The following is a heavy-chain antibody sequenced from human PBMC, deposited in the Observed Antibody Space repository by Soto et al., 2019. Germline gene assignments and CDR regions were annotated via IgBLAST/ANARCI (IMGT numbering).Heavy chain of an antibody. CDR2: ISSSSSYT. CDR3: ARTNGAYSNYFDY. J-gene: IGHJ4*02. Sequence: GVLRLSCAASGFTFSDYYMSWIRQAPGKGLEWVSYISSSSSYTNYADSMKGRLTISRDNAKNSLYLQMNSLRVEDTAVYYCARTNGAYSNYFDYWGRGTLVTVSS. D-gene: IGHD2-8*01. CDR1: GFTFSDYY. V-gene: IGHV3-11*03.